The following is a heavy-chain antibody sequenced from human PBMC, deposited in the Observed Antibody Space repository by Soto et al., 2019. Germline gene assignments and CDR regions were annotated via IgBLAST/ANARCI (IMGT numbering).Heavy chain of an antibody. Sequence: GWSLRLSCTASGFTFGDYAMSLFRQAPGKGLEWVGFIRSKAYGGTTEYAASVKGRFTISRDDSKSIAYLQMNSLKTEDTAVYYCTRKLYSSKDDYFEYWGKGTLVTVSS. D-gene: IGHD6-13*01. CDR1: GFTFGDYA. V-gene: IGHV3-49*03. CDR3: TRKLYSSKDDYFEY. CDR2: IRSKAYGGTT. J-gene: IGHJ4*02.